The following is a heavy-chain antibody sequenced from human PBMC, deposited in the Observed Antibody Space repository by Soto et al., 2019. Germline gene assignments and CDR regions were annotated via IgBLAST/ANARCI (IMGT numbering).Heavy chain of an antibody. Sequence: SETLSLTCTVSGYPISSSNWWGWIRQPPGKGLEWIGYIYYSGTTYYNPSLKSRVTMSVDTSRNQFSLKLSSVTAADTAVYYCARRYGSAIDYWGQGTLVTVSS. CDR3: ARRYGSAIDY. V-gene: IGHV4-28*01. CDR1: GYPISSSNW. J-gene: IGHJ4*02. D-gene: IGHD1-26*01. CDR2: IYYSGTT.